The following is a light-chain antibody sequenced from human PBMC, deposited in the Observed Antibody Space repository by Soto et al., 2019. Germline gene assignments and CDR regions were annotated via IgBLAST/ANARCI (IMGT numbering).Light chain of an antibody. CDR1: QTVSSNY. J-gene: IGKJ1*01. Sequence: ELVMTQSPLRLYLSXGGGATLSXXXSQTVSSNYLAWYQQRPGQAPRLIIYGASSRATGIPDRFSGSGSGTDFTLTISRLEPEDFAVYYCQQYGSSPRTFGQGTKVDI. V-gene: IGKV3-20*01. CDR3: QQYGSSPRT. CDR2: GAS.